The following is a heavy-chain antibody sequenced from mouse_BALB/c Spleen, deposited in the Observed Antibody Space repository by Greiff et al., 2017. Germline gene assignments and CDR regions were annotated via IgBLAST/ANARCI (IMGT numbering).Heavy chain of an antibody. CDR1: GYTFTDYN. CDR2: INPNNGGT. J-gene: IGHJ4*01. V-gene: IGHV1-18*01. Sequence: VQLQQSGPELVKPGASVKIPCKASGYTFTDYNMDWVKQSHGKSLEWIGDINPNNGGTIYNQKFKGKATLTVDKSSSTAYMELRSLTSEDTAVYYCARPYGNLFAMDYWGQGTSVTVSS. CDR3: ARPYGNLFAMDY. D-gene: IGHD2-10*02.